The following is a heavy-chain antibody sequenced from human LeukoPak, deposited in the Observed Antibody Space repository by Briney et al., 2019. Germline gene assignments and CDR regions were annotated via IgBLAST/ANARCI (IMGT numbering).Heavy chain of an antibody. CDR2: INPNSGGT. CDR1: GYTFTDYY. Sequence: ASVTVSCTSSGYTFTDYYMHWVRQAPGQGLEWMGRINPNSGGTKYAQKFEGRVTMTRDTSISTAYMELSRVTSDDTAVYYCARGGIRTAASKFDYWGQGTLVTVSS. V-gene: IGHV1-2*06. J-gene: IGHJ4*02. D-gene: IGHD6-13*01. CDR3: ARGGIRTAASKFDY.